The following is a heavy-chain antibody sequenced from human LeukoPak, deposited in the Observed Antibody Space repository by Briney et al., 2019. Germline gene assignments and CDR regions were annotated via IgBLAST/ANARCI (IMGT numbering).Heavy chain of an antibody. V-gene: IGHV3-74*01. J-gene: IGHJ4*02. D-gene: IGHD1-26*01. CDR1: GFTFDDYG. Sequence: PGGSLRLSCAASGFTFDDYGMSWVRQAPGKGLVWVSRINSDGSSTSYADSVKGRFTISRDNAKNTLYLQMNSLRAEDTAMYYCARGGSGSYYNYFDYWGQGTLVTVSS. CDR2: INSDGSST. CDR3: ARGGSGSYYNYFDY.